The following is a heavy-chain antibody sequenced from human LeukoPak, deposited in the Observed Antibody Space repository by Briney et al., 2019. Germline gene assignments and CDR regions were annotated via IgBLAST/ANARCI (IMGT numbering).Heavy chain of an antibody. CDR2: ISYDGSNK. J-gene: IGHJ4*02. Sequence: GGSLRLSCAASGFTFSSYAMHWVRQAPGRGLEWVAVISYDGSNKYYADSVKGRFTISRDNSKNTLYLQMNSLRAEDTAVYYCARDSGRVVVAATLIDYWGQGTLVTVSS. V-gene: IGHV3-30-3*01. CDR1: GFTFSSYA. D-gene: IGHD2-15*01. CDR3: ARDSGRVVVAATLIDY.